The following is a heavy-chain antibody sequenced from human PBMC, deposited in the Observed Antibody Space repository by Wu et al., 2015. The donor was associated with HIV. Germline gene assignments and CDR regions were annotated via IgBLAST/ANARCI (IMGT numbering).Heavy chain of an antibody. D-gene: IGHD2-15*01. CDR1: GYTFTDYY. CDR2: INPNSGGT. V-gene: IGHV1-2*02. CDR3: ARDLKGYCNGGSCYPWVWFDP. Sequence: QVQLVQSGAEVKKPGASVKVSCKASGYTFTDYYIHWVRQAPGQGLEWMGWINPNSGGTNYAQKFQGRVTMTRDTSISTAYMELSRLRSDDTAVYYCARDLKGYCNGGSCYPWVWFDPWGQGTLVTVSS. J-gene: IGHJ5*02.